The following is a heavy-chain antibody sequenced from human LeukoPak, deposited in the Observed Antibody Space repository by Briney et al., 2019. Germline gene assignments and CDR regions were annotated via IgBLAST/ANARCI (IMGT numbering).Heavy chain of an antibody. CDR1: GGSISSYY. D-gene: IGHD3-16*02. V-gene: IGHV4-59*01. Sequence: SETLSLTCTVSGGSISSYYWSWIRQPPGKGPEWIGYIYYSGSTNYNPSLKSRVTISVDTSKNQFSLKLSSVTAADTAVYYCARVISYYYGMDVWGQGTTVTVSS. CDR3: ARVISYYYGMDV. J-gene: IGHJ6*02. CDR2: IYYSGST.